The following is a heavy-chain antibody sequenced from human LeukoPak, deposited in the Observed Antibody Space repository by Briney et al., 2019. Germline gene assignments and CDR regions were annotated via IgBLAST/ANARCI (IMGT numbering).Heavy chain of an antibody. Sequence: SETLSLTCTVSGGSISSSSYYWGWIRQPPGKGLEWIGSIYYSGSTYYNQSPKSRVTISVDTSKNQFSLKLSSVTAADTAVYYCARLSGSYYGGDYWGQGTLVTVSS. CDR3: ARLSGSYYGGDY. D-gene: IGHD1-26*01. J-gene: IGHJ4*02. V-gene: IGHV4-39*01. CDR1: GGSISSSSYY. CDR2: IYYSGST.